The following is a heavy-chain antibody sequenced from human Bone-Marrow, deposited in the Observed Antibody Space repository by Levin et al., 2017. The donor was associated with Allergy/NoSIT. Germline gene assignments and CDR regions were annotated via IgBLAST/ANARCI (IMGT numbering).Heavy chain of an antibody. CDR3: VKVGWHSKLDS. Sequence: PGGSLRLSCAASGFTFSTNAMNWVRQAPGGGLEWVSSIDGSGDRTQYADSVRGRFTISRDNSRNTLFLEIHSLRVEDTAVYHCVKVGWHSKLDSWGQGTLVTVSS. J-gene: IGHJ4*02. D-gene: IGHD5-24*01. V-gene: IGHV3-23*01. CDR2: IDGSGDRT. CDR1: GFTFSTNA.